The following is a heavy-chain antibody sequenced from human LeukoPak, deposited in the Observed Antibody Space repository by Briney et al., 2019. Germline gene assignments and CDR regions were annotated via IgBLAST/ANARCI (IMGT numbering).Heavy chain of an antibody. Sequence: SVKISCKASGGTFSSYAISWVRQAPGQGLEWMGGIIPIFGTANYAQKFQGRVTITTDESTSTAYMELSSLRSEDTAVYYCARAAPDYYDSSGYLGFQHWGQGTLVTVSS. V-gene: IGHV1-69*05. D-gene: IGHD3-22*01. CDR3: ARAAPDYYDSSGYLGFQH. CDR2: IIPIFGTA. CDR1: GGTFSSYA. J-gene: IGHJ1*01.